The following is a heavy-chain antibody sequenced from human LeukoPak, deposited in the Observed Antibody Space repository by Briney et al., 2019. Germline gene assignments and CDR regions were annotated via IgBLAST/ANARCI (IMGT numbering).Heavy chain of an antibody. CDR2: IYSGGST. Sequence: PGGSLRLSCAASGFTASSNYMSWGRQAPGRGLEWGSVIYSGGSTYYADSVKGRFTISRDNSKNTLYLQMNSLRAEDTAVYYCAREDYYDSSGYYYEDWGQGTLVTVSS. CDR3: AREDYYDSSGYYYED. D-gene: IGHD3-22*01. CDR1: GFTASSNY. J-gene: IGHJ4*02. V-gene: IGHV3-53*01.